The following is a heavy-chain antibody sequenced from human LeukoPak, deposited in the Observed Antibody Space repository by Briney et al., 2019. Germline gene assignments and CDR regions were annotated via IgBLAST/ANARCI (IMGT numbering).Heavy chain of an antibody. Sequence: PGGSLRLSCAASGFTFSSYEMNWVRQAPGKGLEWVSYISSSGSTIYYADSVKGRFTISRDNAKNSLYLQMNSLRAEDTAVYYCARGLVDSSGGYNWFDPWGQGTLVTVSS. CDR1: GFTFSSYE. D-gene: IGHD3-22*01. CDR3: ARGLVDSSGGYNWFDP. J-gene: IGHJ5*02. CDR2: ISSSGSTI. V-gene: IGHV3-48*03.